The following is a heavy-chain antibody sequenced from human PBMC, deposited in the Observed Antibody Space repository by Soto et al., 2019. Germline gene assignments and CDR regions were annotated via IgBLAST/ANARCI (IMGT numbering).Heavy chain of an antibody. CDR3: VRAAGYSGNDYVYYYGMDV. V-gene: IGHV3-33*01. Sequence: QVQLVESGGGVVQPGRSLRLSCAASGFTFRNYGMHWVRQAPAKGLEWVALVWYDGGNKNYVDSVKGRFTISRDNSTNTLYLQMNSLREEDAAVYYCVRAAGYSGNDYVYYYGMDVWGQGTTVTVSS. CDR1: GFTFRNYG. CDR2: VWYDGGNK. D-gene: IGHD5-12*01. J-gene: IGHJ6*02.